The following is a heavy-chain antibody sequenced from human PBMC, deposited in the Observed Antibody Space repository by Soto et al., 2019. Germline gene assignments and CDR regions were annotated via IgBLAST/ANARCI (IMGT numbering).Heavy chain of an antibody. Sequence: PAETRSRTCVVSSYSISSGFFWAWIRQPPGKGVEWVGSIYHTGDTHYNPSLRSQVSMSXXXSXXXXSLXXPXXTAADTAVYFCARDTNSLDLWGQGILVTVS. V-gene: IGHV4-38-2*02. CDR2: IYHTGDT. D-gene: IGHD2-8*01. CDR1: SYSISSGFF. CDR3: ARDTNSLDL. J-gene: IGHJ5*02.